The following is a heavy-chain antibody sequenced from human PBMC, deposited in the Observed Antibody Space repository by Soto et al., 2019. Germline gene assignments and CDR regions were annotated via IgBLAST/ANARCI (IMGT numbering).Heavy chain of an antibody. CDR3: ARDSCSSTSCYGS. D-gene: IGHD2-2*01. Sequence: GGSLRLSCAASGFTFSSYSMNWVRQAPGKGLEWVSSISSSSSYIYYADSVKGRFTISRDNAKNSLYLQMNSLRAEDTAVYYCARDSCSSTSCYGSWGQGTLVTVSS. CDR1: GFTFSSYS. V-gene: IGHV3-21*01. CDR2: ISSSSSYI. J-gene: IGHJ4*02.